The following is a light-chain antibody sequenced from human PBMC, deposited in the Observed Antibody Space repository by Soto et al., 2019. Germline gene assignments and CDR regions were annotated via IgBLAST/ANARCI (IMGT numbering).Light chain of an antibody. CDR2: DDN. V-gene: IGLV1-51*01. CDR3: GSWDSSLSAYV. CDR1: SSNIGGNS. J-gene: IGLJ1*01. Sequence: QSVMTQPPSVSAAPGQKVTISCSGSSSNIGGNSVSWYQQLPGTAPKLLIDDDNKRPAGIPDRFSGSKSGTSATLGITGFQTGDEADYYCGSWDSSLSAYVFGTGTKVTVL.